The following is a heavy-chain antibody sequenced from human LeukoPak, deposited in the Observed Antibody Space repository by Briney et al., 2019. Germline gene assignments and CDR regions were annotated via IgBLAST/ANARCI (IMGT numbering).Heavy chain of an antibody. CDR2: INPNTGDI. CDR1: GYTFTGYY. D-gene: IGHD2-21*02. CDR3: ARDSYCNYLDY. Sequence: ASVKVSCKSSGYTFTGYYMHWVRQAPGQGLEWMGWINPNTGDINYAQKFKGRVTMTRDTSISAVYMGRGRLRSDDTDGYNCARDSYCNYLDYWVQGTLVTVSS. V-gene: IGHV1-2*02. J-gene: IGHJ4*02.